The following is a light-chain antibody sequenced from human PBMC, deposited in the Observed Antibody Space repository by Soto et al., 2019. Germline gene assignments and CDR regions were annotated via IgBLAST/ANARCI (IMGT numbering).Light chain of an antibody. J-gene: IGLJ1*01. CDR1: SSDVGRYNF. V-gene: IGLV2-14*03. Sequence: QSLLTQPASVSGCRGQSITISCTRTSSDVGRYNFLSWYQPHPAKAHKRMIYDVSKRPSVISYRFSGYKSGNTASLTIFGLQAEDEADYYCSSYTSNSTFYVFGTGTKVTVL. CDR2: DVS. CDR3: SSYTSNSTFYV.